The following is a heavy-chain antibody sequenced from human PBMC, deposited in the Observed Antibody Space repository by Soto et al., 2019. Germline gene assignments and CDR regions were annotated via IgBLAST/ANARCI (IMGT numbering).Heavy chain of an antibody. J-gene: IGHJ4*02. D-gene: IGHD3-10*01. CDR2: VNQDGGEK. V-gene: IGHV3-7*01. CDR3: ARGRPVPY. CDR1: GFTFRSYW. Sequence: EVQLVESGGGLVQPGGSLRLSCAASGFTFRSYWMSWVRQAPGKGLEWVANVNQDGGEKFYVGSVKGRFTISRDNAMNSLYLQMNSLRAEDTAVYYCARGRPVPYWGQGNLVTVSS.